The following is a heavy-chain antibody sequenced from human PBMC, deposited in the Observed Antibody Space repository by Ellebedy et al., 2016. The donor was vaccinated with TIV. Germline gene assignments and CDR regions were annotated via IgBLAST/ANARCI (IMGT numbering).Heavy chain of an antibody. Sequence: GESLKISCAASGFTFSSFVMSWVRQAPGKGLEWVSAISGSGGSTYYADSVKGRCTISRDISRNTLYLQMNSLRAEDTAVYYCARVTTLATGTGYYFDYWGQGTLVTVSS. CDR2: ISGSGGST. J-gene: IGHJ4*02. CDR3: ARVTTLATGTGYYFDY. CDR1: GFTFSSFV. V-gene: IGHV3-23*01. D-gene: IGHD4-17*01.